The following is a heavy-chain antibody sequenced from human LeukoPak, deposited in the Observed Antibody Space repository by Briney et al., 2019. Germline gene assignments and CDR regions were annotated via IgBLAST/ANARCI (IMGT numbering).Heavy chain of an antibody. CDR2: MYYSGST. CDR3: ARDRSGTLDY. CDR1: GGSISSSSYY. Sequence: SETLSLTCTVSGGSISSSSYYWGWIRQPPGKGLEWIGSMYYSGSTYYNPSLKSRVTISVDTSKNQFSLKLSSVTAADTAVYFCARDRSGTLDYWGQGTLVTVSS. J-gene: IGHJ4*02. D-gene: IGHD1-14*01. V-gene: IGHV4-39*07.